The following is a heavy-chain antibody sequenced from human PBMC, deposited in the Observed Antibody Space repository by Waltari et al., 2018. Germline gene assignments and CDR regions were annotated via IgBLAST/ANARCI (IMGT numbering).Heavy chain of an antibody. CDR2: INHSGST. D-gene: IGHD3-3*01. J-gene: IGHJ5*02. Sequence: QVQLQQWGAGLLKPSETLSLTCAVYGGSFSGYYWSWIRQPPGKGLEWIGEINHSGSTNYNPSLKGRVTISVDTSKNQFSLKLSSVTAADTAVYYCASLSTIFGLFDPWGQGTLVTVSS. CDR3: ASLSTIFGLFDP. CDR1: GGSFSGYY. V-gene: IGHV4-34*01.